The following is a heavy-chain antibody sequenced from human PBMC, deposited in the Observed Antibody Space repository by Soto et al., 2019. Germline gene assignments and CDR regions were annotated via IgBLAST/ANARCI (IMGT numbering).Heavy chain of an antibody. Sequence: GESLKISCKASGCSFTTYWIGWVRQMPGKGLEWMGIIYPGDSDTRYSPSFQGQVTISADKSISTAYLQWSSLKASDSAMFYCARKDIAGNSVDFWGQGTLVTVS. CDR1: GCSFTTYW. V-gene: IGHV5-51*01. CDR2: IYPGDSDT. D-gene: IGHD6-13*01. J-gene: IGHJ4*02. CDR3: ARKDIAGNSVDF.